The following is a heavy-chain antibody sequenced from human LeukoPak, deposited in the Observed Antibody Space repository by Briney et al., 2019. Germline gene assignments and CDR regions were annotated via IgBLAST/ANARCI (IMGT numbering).Heavy chain of an antibody. J-gene: IGHJ5*02. D-gene: IGHD2/OR15-2a*01. CDR3: AGLGVMVLVYQSES. CDR1: GGSVSSSKYL. CDR2: ISYSGNA. Sequence: SETLSLTCAVSGGSVSSSKYLWGWIRQPPGKELEWIGSISYSGNADYNPSLRSRVTLSVDTSKNQFSLKLTSVTATDSAVYYCAGLGVMVLVYQSESWGQGTPVTVSS. V-gene: IGHV4-39*07.